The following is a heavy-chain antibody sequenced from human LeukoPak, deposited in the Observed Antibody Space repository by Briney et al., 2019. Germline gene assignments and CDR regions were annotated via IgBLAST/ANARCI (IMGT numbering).Heavy chain of an antibody. D-gene: IGHD6-6*01. CDR3: ARGRGIAARHNWFDP. J-gene: IGHJ5*02. CDR1: GYTFTVYY. V-gene: IGHV1-8*02. Sequence: ASVEVSCKASGYTFTVYYIHWVRQARGQGLECRGGMNSKSGNTGYAQKFQDRVTMTRNTSISTAYMELSSLRSEDTAVYYCARGRGIAARHNWFDPWGQGTLVTVSS. CDR2: MNSKSGNT.